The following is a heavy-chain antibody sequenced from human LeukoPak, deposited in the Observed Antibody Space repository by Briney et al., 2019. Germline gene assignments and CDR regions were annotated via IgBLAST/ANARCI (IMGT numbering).Heavy chain of an antibody. V-gene: IGHV4-59*02. Sequence: SDTLSLACTVSGGSVSRYYWRWIPQPPGKGRESIGYIYYSGSTNYNPSLKCRVTISLDTSKNQFSLKLSSVTAADTAVYYCARDGYFGSGLDYWGQGTLVTVSS. J-gene: IGHJ4*02. CDR1: GGSVSRYY. D-gene: IGHD3-10*01. CDR2: IYYSGST. CDR3: ARDGYFGSGLDY.